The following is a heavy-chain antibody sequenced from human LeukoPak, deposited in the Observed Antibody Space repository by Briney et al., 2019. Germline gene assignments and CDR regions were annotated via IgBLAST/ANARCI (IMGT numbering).Heavy chain of an antibody. Sequence: ASVKVSCKASGGTFSSYAISWVRQAPGQGLEWMGGIIPIFGTANYAQKFQGRVTITADESTSTAYMELSSLRSDDTAVYYCARDVDTAPYYFDYWGQGTLVTVSS. D-gene: IGHD5-18*01. J-gene: IGHJ4*02. CDR1: GGTFSSYA. CDR2: IIPIFGTA. CDR3: ARDVDTAPYYFDY. V-gene: IGHV1-69*01.